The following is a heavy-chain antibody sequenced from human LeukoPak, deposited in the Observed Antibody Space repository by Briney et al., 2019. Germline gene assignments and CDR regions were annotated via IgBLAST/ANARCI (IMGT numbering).Heavy chain of an antibody. V-gene: IGHV3-23*01. CDR2: LSGTGDRT. CDR3: TKNIEIYGTYGIDV. J-gene: IGHJ6*02. Sequence: ETLSLTCTVSGGSITSYYWSWIRQAPGKGLEWVSALSGTGDRTYYANSVKGRFTVSRDNSEKMVYLQMNSLRVEDTATYYCTKNIEIYGTYGIDVWGHGTTVTVSS. D-gene: IGHD2/OR15-2a*01. CDR1: GGSITSYY.